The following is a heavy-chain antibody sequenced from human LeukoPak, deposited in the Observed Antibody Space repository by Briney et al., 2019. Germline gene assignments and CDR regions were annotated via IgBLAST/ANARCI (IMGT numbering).Heavy chain of an antibody. CDR3: ARWGVAAAGTGFDY. Sequence: SETLSLTCAVSGGTIGSSNWWSWVRQPPGKGLEWIGEIYHSGSTNYNPSLKSRVTISVDKSKNQFSLKLSSVTAADTAVYYCARWGVAAAGTGFDYWGQGTLVTVSS. J-gene: IGHJ4*02. CDR1: GGTIGSSNW. D-gene: IGHD6-13*01. CDR2: IYHSGST. V-gene: IGHV4-4*02.